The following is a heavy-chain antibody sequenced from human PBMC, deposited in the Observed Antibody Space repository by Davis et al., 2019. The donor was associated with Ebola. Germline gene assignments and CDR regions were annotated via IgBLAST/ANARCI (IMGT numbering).Heavy chain of an antibody. CDR3: ARGGETVTGTASHGMDV. J-gene: IGHJ6*02. D-gene: IGHD1-14*01. CDR2: ISWNSGSI. V-gene: IGHV3-9*01. Sequence: SLKISCAASGFTFDDYAMHWVRQAPGKGLEWVSGISWNSGSIGYADSVKGRFTISRDNSKNTLYLQMNSLRAEDTAVYYCARGGETVTGTASHGMDVWGQGTTVTVSS. CDR1: GFTFDDYA.